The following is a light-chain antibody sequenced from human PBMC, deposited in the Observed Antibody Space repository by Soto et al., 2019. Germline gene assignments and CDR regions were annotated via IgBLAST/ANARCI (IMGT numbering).Light chain of an antibody. CDR3: HQYDHWPQT. CDR1: QSVRSY. J-gene: IGKJ1*01. V-gene: IGKV3-15*01. CDR2: GAS. Sequence: EVVMTQSPATLSVSPVERATLSCGASQSVRSYLAWYQQKPGQAPRLLIHGASTRAPGIPARFSGSGSGTDFTLTISSLQSEDFAVYYCHQYDHWPQTFGQGTKVDIQ.